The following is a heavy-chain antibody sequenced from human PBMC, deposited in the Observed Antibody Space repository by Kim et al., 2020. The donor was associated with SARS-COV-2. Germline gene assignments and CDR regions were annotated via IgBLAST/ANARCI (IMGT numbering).Heavy chain of an antibody. D-gene: IGHD6-13*01. J-gene: IGHJ4*02. CDR1: GGSISSSSYY. CDR2: IYYSGST. V-gene: IGHV4-39*01. Sequence: SETLSLTFTVSGGSISSSSYYWGWIRQPPGKGLEWIGSIYYSGSTYYNPSLKSRVTISVDTSKNQFSLKLSSVTAADTAVYYCARRGRGIATAGDFDYWGQGTLVTVSS. CDR3: ARRGRGIATAGDFDY.